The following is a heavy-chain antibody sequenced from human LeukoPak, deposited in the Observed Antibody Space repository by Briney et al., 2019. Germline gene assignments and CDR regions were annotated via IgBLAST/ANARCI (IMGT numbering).Heavy chain of an antibody. V-gene: IGHV3-66*02. J-gene: IGHJ4*02. CDR2: IYSGGST. CDR1: GFTVSSNY. Sequence: GGSLRLSCAASGFTVSSNYMSWVRQAPGKGLEWVSVIYSGGSTYYADSVKGRFTISRDNSKNTLYLQTNSLRAEDTAVYYCAMRYYYGSGSYLDYWGQGTLVTVSS. CDR3: AMRYYYGSGSYLDY. D-gene: IGHD3-10*01.